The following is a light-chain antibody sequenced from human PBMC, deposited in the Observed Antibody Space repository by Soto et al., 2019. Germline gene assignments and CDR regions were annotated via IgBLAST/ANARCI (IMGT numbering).Light chain of an antibody. V-gene: IGKV3-15*01. CDR3: KQYKTWPVGFT. CDR2: GAS. Sequence: EIVMTQSPATLSVSPGERATLSCRASQSVSSNLAWYQQKPGQAPRLLIYGASTRATGIPARFSGSGSGTEFPLTISGLQSEDFGFYYCKQYKTWPVGFTFAPGTKVDIK. J-gene: IGKJ3*01. CDR1: QSVSSN.